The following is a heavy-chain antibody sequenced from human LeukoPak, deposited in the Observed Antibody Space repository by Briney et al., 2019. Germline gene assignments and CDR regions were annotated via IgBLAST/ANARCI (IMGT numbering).Heavy chain of an antibody. V-gene: IGHV4-30-2*01. CDR2: IYHSGGT. CDR3: ASRSDLSDAFDI. CDR1: GGSISSGGYS. D-gene: IGHD2-21*02. Sequence: SETLSLTCAVSGGSISSGGYSWSWIRQPPGKGLEWIGYIYHSGGTYYNPSLKSRATISVDRSKNQFSLKLSSVTAADTAVYYCASRSDLSDAFDIWGQGTMVTVSS. J-gene: IGHJ3*02.